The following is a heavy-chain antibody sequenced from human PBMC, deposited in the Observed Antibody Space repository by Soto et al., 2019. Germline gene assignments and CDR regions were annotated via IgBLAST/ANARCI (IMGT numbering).Heavy chain of an antibody. CDR2: IRTHNGNA. V-gene: IGHV1-18*04. Sequence: QVQLMQSGGEVKKPGASVKVSCKASGFTFRIYAIAWVRQAPGQGLEWRGWIRTHNGNANYAQNFQDRITMTADTSTNTAYLELRNLRTDDTAVYYCARLTVFSSTFPGYWGQGTLVSVSS. J-gene: IGHJ4*02. D-gene: IGHD6-13*01. CDR3: ARLTVFSSTFPGY. CDR1: GFTFRIYA.